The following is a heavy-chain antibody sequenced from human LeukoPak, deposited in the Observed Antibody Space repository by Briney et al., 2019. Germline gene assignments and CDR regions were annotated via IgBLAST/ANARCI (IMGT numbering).Heavy chain of an antibody. V-gene: IGHV4-4*09. Sequence: SETLSLTCTVSGGSISPYFWSWIRQSPGKGLEWIGYIYTSGSTNYNPSLKSRLTISIDTSRNQFSLMLNSVAAADTAVYFCAAPTQTDYYFCVDVWGKGTTVTVSS. CDR1: GGSISPYF. CDR3: AAPTQTDYYFCVDV. D-gene: IGHD2-21*02. J-gene: IGHJ6*03. CDR2: IYTSGST.